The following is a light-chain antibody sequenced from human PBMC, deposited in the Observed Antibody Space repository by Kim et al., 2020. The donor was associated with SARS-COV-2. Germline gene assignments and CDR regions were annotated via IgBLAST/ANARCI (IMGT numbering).Light chain of an antibody. Sequence: EIVMTQSPATLSVSPGERATLSCRASQSVSSNLVWYQQKPGQAPRLLIYGASTRVTGIPARFSGSGSGTEFTLTISSLQPEDFVVYYCQQYNNWPRTFGQGTKVDIK. CDR2: GAS. CDR1: QSVSSN. J-gene: IGKJ1*01. V-gene: IGKV3-15*01. CDR3: QQYNNWPRT.